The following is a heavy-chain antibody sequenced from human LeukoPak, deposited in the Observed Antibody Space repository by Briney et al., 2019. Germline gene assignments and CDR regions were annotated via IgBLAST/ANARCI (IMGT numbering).Heavy chain of an antibody. V-gene: IGHV4-59*01. J-gene: IGHJ5*02. Sequence: SETLSLTCTVSGGSISSYYWSWIRQPPGKGLEWIGYIYYSGSTNYNPSLKSRVTISVDTSKNQFSLKLSSVPAADTAVYYCARGPYCSSTSCYRAIRWFDPWGQGTLVTVSS. CDR2: IYYSGST. D-gene: IGHD2-2*02. CDR3: ARGPYCSSTSCYRAIRWFDP. CDR1: GGSISSYY.